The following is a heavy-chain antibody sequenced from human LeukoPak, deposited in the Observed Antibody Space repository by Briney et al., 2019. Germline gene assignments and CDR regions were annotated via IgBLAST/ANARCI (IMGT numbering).Heavy chain of an antibody. CDR2: IYTSGST. CDR1: GGSISSGSYY. D-gene: IGHD5-24*01. V-gene: IGHV4-61*02. CDR3: ARDRGVATIRGFGGFDYFDY. Sequence: SQTLSLTCTVSGGSISSGSYYWSWIRQPAGKGLEWIGRIYTSGSTNYNPSLKSRVTISVDTSKNQFSLKLSLVTAADTAVYYCARDRGVATIRGFGGFDYFDYWGQGTLVTVSS. J-gene: IGHJ4*02.